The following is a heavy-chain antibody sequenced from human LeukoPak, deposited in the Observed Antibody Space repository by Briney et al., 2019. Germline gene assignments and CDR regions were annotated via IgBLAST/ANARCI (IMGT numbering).Heavy chain of an antibody. V-gene: IGHV3-66*01. D-gene: IGHD4-17*01. J-gene: IGHJ4*02. CDR2: IYSGGST. CDR3: ATRKIDYGDYFFDY. CDR1: GFTFSSYA. Sequence: PGGSLRLSCAASGFTFSSYAMSWVRQAPGKGLEWVSVIYSGGSTYYADSVKGRFTISRDNSKNTLYLQMNSLRAEDTAVYYCATRKIDYGDYFFDYWGQGTLVTVSS.